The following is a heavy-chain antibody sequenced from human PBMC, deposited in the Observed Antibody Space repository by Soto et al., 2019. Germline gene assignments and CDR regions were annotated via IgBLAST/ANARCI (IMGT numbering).Heavy chain of an antibody. V-gene: IGHV4-34*01. J-gene: IGHJ6*02. CDR1: GGTFSGYS. CDR2: INHSGST. Sequence: PSETLSLTCAVYGGTFSGYSWRWIRQPPGKGLEWIGEINHSGSTNYYPSLQSRGTILVGTSKNQFSLKLSTVTAADTAVYYCARGRNYYGSRSYSPYYYYGMDVWGQGTTVTVSS. CDR3: ARGRNYYGSRSYSPYYYYGMDV. D-gene: IGHD3-10*01.